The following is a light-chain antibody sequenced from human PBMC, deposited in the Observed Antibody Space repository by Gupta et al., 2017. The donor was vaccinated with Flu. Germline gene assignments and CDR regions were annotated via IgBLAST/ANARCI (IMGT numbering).Light chain of an antibody. CDR2: DDG. CDR1: YIGTKF. Sequence: SYVVTQSPSVSVAPGQTARISWGGSYIGTKFVHWYQQKPGQAPVLVVSDDGDRPSGIPERFSAANSGSMATLTINRVEAGDEADYYCQVWDSRCDCWIFGGGTKLTVL. V-gene: IGLV3-21*02. CDR3: QVWDSRCDCWI. J-gene: IGLJ3*02.